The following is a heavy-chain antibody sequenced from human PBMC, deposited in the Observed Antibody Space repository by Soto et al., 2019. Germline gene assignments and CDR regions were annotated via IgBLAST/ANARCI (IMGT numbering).Heavy chain of an antibody. V-gene: IGHV3-21*06. D-gene: IGHD3-10*01. CDR3: ARVSGTLERYSDLDY. CDR1: GFIFSSYS. Sequence: EVQLVESGGGLVKPGGSLRLSCAASGFIFSSYSMNWVRQAPGKGLEWVSSISPRSDYIYFADSMRGRFTISRDNAQNSLYLHLNNLRAADTAVYHCARVSGTLERYSDLDYWGQGNLVTVSS. CDR2: ISPRSDYI. J-gene: IGHJ4*02.